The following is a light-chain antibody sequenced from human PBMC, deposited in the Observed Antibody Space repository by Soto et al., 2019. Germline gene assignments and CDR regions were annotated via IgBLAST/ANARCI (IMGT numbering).Light chain of an antibody. J-gene: IGKJ1*01. CDR3: QQYKNWPTWT. CDR1: QSVSSK. CDR2: GAS. Sequence: EIVMTQSPATRSVSAGERATLSCGASQSVSSKLAWYQQKPGQAPRLLIYGASTRATGIPARFSGSVSGTEFTLTIRSLQPEDFAVYYCQQYKNWPTWTFGQGTKVDI. V-gene: IGKV3-15*01.